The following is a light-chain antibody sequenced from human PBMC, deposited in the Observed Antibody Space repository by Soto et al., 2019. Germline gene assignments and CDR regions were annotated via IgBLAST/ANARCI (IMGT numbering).Light chain of an antibody. V-gene: IGKV3-15*01. J-gene: IGKJ1*01. CDR3: QQLWT. Sequence: EIVMTQSPATLSVSPGERATLSCRASQSVSSNLAWYQQKPGQAPRLLIYGASTRATGIPARFSGSGSGTEFILTISSLQSEDFAVYYCQQLWTFGQGTKVDIK. CDR2: GAS. CDR1: QSVSSN.